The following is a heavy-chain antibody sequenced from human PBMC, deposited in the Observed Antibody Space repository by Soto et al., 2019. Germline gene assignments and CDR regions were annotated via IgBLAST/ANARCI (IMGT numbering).Heavy chain of an antibody. CDR3: ARASSWNYYYYYGMDV. Sequence: SETLSLTCIVSGGSISSLSYPCAWINQPPGKGLEWIGNIYYSGNTNYNPSLKSRVTISVDKSKNQFSLKLSSVTAADTAVYYCARASSWNYYYYYGMDVWGQGTTVTVSS. CDR2: IYYSGNT. V-gene: IGHV4-39*07. J-gene: IGHJ6*02. CDR1: GGSISSLSYP. D-gene: IGHD6-13*01.